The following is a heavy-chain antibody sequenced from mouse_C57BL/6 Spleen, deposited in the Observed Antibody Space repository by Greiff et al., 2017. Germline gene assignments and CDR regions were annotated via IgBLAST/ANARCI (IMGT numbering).Heavy chain of an antibody. V-gene: IGHV5-9-1*02. CDR1: GFTFSSYA. CDR3: TREGSSGLYAMDY. J-gene: IGHJ4*01. Sequence: EVKLMESGEGLVKPGGSLKLSCAASGFTFSSYAMSWVRQTPEKRLEWVAYISSGGDYIYYADTVKGRFTISRDNARNTLYLQMSSLKSEDTAMYYCTREGSSGLYAMDYWGQGTSVTVSS. CDR2: ISSGGDYI. D-gene: IGHD3-2*02.